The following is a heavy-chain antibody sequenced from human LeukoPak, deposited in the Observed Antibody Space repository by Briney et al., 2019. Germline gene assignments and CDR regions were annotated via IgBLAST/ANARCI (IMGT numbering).Heavy chain of an antibody. Sequence: SETLSLTCAVYGGSFSGYYWSWICQPPGKGLEWIGEINHSGSTNYNPSLKSRVTISADTSKNQFSLKLSSVTAADTAVYYCARGRTTVTPWGQGTLVTVSS. J-gene: IGHJ5*02. V-gene: IGHV4-34*01. CDR3: ARGRTTVTP. D-gene: IGHD4-11*01. CDR1: GGSFSGYY. CDR2: INHSGST.